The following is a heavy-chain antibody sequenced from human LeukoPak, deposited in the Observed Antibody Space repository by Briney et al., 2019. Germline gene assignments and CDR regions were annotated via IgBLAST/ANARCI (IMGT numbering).Heavy chain of an antibody. Sequence: ETLSLTCAVYGGSFSGYYWSWLRQAPGKGLEWVANIKEDGSEDYYADSVKGRFAISKDNAKNSLYLQMNSLRAEDTAMYYCARDADGYEDWGQGTLVTVSS. V-gene: IGHV3-7*01. CDR3: ARDADGYED. D-gene: IGHD5-18*01. J-gene: IGHJ4*02. CDR1: GGSFSGYY. CDR2: IKEDGSED.